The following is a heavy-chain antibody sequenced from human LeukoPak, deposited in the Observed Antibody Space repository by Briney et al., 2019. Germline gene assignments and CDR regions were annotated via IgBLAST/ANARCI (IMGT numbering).Heavy chain of an antibody. D-gene: IGHD1-26*01. Sequence: GGSLRLSCAASGFTFSSYSMIWVRQAPGKGLEWVSSISSSSSYIYYADSVKGRFTISRDNAKNSLYLQMNSLRAEDTAVYYCARGQYSGSYYNFDYWGQGTLVTVSS. J-gene: IGHJ4*02. CDR3: ARGQYSGSYYNFDY. CDR1: GFTFSSYS. CDR2: ISSSSSYI. V-gene: IGHV3-21*01.